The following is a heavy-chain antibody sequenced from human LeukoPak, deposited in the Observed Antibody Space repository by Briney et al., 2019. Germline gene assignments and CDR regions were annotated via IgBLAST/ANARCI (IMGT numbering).Heavy chain of an antibody. D-gene: IGHD3-10*01. V-gene: IGHV3-30-3*01. CDR1: GFTFSSYA. Sequence: PGGSLRLSCAASGFTFSSYAMHWVRQAPGRGLEWVAVISYDGSNKYYAESVKGRFTISRDNSKNIVYLRMNSLRAEDTAVYFCANSRGYGSGNLWGQGTLVTVSS. CDR2: ISYDGSNK. J-gene: IGHJ4*02. CDR3: ANSRGYGSGNL.